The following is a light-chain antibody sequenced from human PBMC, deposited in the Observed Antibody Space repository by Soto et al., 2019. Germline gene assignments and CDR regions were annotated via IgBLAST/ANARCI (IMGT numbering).Light chain of an antibody. CDR1: QSVRTT. Sequence: EIVMRQSPATLTVSPGQRATLSCRASQSVRTTLAWYHQRPGQAPRLLIFGASTRASGVPDRFSGDGSGTAFTLTVTSLEPEDFAVYYCQQPRAFGGGTNVYIK. CDR2: GAS. CDR3: QQPRA. V-gene: IGKV3-15*01. J-gene: IGKJ4*01.